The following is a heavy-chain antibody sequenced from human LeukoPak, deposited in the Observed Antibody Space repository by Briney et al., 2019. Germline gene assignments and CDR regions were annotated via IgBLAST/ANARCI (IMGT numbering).Heavy chain of an antibody. CDR3: AREGASGSYTFDY. J-gene: IGHJ4*02. CDR1: GFTFSSYA. Sequence: GRSLRLSCAASGFTFSSYAMHWVRQAPGKGLEWVAVISYDGSNKYYADSVKGRFTISRDNSKNTLYLQMNSLRAEDTAVYYCAREGASGSYTFDYWGQGTLVTVSS. CDR2: ISYDGSNK. V-gene: IGHV3-30*04. D-gene: IGHD3-10*01.